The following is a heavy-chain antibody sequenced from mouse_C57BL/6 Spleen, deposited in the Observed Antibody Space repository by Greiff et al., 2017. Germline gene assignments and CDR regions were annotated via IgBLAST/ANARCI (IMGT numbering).Heavy chain of an antibody. D-gene: IGHD2-4*01. V-gene: IGHV1-81*01. CDR2: IYPRSGNT. CDR1: GYTFTSYG. CDR3: ARDYDYEAWFAY. Sequence: QVQLQQSGAELARPGASVKLSCKASGYTFTSYGISWVKQRTGQGLEWIGEIYPRSGNTYYNEKFKGKATLTADKSSSTAYMELRSLTSEDSAVYFCARDYDYEAWFAYWGQGTLVTVSA. J-gene: IGHJ3*01.